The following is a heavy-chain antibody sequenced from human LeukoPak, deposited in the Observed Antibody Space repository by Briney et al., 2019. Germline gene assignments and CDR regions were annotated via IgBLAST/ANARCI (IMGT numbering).Heavy chain of an antibody. CDR2: ISGSGGST. CDR3: AKVGFGNFKIDY. Sequence: GGSLRLSCAASGFTFSGYGMSWVRQAPGKGLEWVSAISGSGGSTYYADSVKGRFTISRDNPKNTLYLQMNSLRAEDTAVYYCAKVGFGNFKIDYWGQGTLVTVSS. J-gene: IGHJ4*02. CDR1: GFTFSGYG. D-gene: IGHD4-23*01. V-gene: IGHV3-23*01.